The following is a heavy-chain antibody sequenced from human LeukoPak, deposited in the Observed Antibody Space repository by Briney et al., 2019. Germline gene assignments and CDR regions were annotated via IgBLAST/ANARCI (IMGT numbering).Heavy chain of an antibody. J-gene: IGHJ6*03. CDR1: GGSISSYY. Sequence: SETLSLTCTVSGGSISSYYWSWIRQPAGKGLGWIGRIHTSGSTNYNPSLKSRVTMSGDTSKNQFSLKLSSVTAADTAVYYCARVVYSGYDFRGAMDVWGKGTTVTVSS. CDR3: ARVVYSGYDFRGAMDV. V-gene: IGHV4-4*07. D-gene: IGHD5-12*01. CDR2: IHTSGST.